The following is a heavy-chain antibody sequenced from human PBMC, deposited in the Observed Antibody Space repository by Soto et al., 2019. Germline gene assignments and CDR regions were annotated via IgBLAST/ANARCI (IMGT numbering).Heavy chain of an antibody. Sequence: ASVKVSCKASGYTFFTYDISWVRQAPGQGLEWMGWISTYSGDTKYAQKFQGRVTMTTDTSSTTAYLELRSLRSDDTAVYYCARHHGPTTSENWFDPWGQGTLVTVSS. V-gene: IGHV1-18*01. J-gene: IGHJ5*02. CDR1: GYTFFTYD. D-gene: IGHD5-12*01. CDR2: ISTYSGDT. CDR3: ARHHGPTTSENWFDP.